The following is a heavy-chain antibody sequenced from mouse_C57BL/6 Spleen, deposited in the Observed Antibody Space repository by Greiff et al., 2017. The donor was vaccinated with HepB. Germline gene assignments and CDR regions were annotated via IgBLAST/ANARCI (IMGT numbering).Heavy chain of an antibody. D-gene: IGHD1-3*01. V-gene: IGHV5-17*01. CDR1: GFTFSDYG. Sequence: EVKLVESGGGLVKPGGSLKLSCAASGFTFSDYGMHWVRQAPEKGLEWVAYISSGSSTIYYADTVKGRFTISRDNAKNTLFLQMTSLRSEDTAMYYCARTNDVYAMDYWGQGTSVTVSS. CDR3: ARTNDVYAMDY. J-gene: IGHJ4*01. CDR2: ISSGSSTI.